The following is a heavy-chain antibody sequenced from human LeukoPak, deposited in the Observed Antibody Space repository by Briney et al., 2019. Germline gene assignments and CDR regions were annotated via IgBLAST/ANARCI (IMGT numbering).Heavy chain of an antibody. D-gene: IGHD3-10*01. CDR3: ARDSGWFGELIIPFY. J-gene: IGHJ4*02. Sequence: GGSLRLSCAASGFTFSNYWMSWVRQAPGKGLEWVANIKQDGSEQYYVDSVKGRFTVSRDNAKNSLYLQMNSLRSDDTAVYYCARDSGWFGELIIPFYWGQGTLVTVSS. CDR1: GFTFSNYW. CDR2: IKQDGSEQ. V-gene: IGHV3-7*03.